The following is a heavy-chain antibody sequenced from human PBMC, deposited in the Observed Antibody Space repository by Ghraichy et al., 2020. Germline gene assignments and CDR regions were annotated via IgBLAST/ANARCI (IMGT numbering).Heavy chain of an antibody. V-gene: IGHV1-18*01. CDR2: ITTKSGNT. Sequence: VSVKVSCKASGYTFISYGISWVRQAPGQGLEWMGWITTKSGNTHYAQKFQGRVIMTTETSTNTAYMELRSLRSDDTAVYYCARGINWLDPWGQGTLVTVSS. CDR1: GYTFISYG. CDR3: ARGINWLDP. J-gene: IGHJ5*02.